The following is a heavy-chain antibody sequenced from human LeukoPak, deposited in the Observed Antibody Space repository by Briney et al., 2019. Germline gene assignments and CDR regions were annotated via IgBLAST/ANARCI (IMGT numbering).Heavy chain of an antibody. D-gene: IGHD3-22*01. CDR3: ARDKYYYDSSGYYPDY. Sequence: ASVKVSCKASGYTFTGYYMHWVRQAPGQGLEWMGWINPNRGGTNYAQKFQGRVTMTRVTSISTAYMELSRLRSDDTAVYYCARDKYYYDSSGYYPDYWGQGTLVTVSS. J-gene: IGHJ4*02. V-gene: IGHV1-2*02. CDR1: GYTFTGYY. CDR2: INPNRGGT.